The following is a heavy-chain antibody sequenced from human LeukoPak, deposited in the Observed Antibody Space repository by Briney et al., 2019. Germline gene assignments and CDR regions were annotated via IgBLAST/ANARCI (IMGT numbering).Heavy chain of an antibody. CDR2: ISWNSGSI. J-gene: IGHJ4*02. CDR3: AKDLTETVRGVHFDY. D-gene: IGHD3-10*01. CDR1: GFTFDDYA. Sequence: GGSLRLSCAASGFTFDDYAMHWVRQAPGKGLEWVSGISWNSGSIGYADSVKGRFTISRDNAKNSLYLQMNSLRAEDTALYYCAKDLTETVRGVHFDYWGQGTLVTVSS. V-gene: IGHV3-9*01.